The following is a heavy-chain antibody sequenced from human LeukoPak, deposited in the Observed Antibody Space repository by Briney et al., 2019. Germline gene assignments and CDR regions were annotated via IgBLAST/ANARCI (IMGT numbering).Heavy chain of an antibody. D-gene: IGHD6-19*01. Sequence: PGGSLRLSCAASGFTFSSYGMSWVRQPPGQGLEWIGSMYNSESTYYNPSLMSRVTMSADTSKNQFSLKLNSVTAADTAVYYCARDAGRIAVAVGSAFDIWGQGTMVTVSS. CDR1: GFTFSSYG. V-gene: IGHV4-38-2*02. CDR2: MYNSEST. CDR3: ARDAGRIAVAVGSAFDI. J-gene: IGHJ3*02.